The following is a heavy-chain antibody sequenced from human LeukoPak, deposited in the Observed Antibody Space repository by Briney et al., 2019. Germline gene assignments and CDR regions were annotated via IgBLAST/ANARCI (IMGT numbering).Heavy chain of an antibody. CDR1: GFSFSSYA. V-gene: IGHV3-64D*09. D-gene: IGHD6-25*01. CDR2: ISSFGGGT. J-gene: IGHJ4*02. CDR3: VKGHSSETN. Sequence: GGSLRLSCSASGFSFSSYAMRWVRQAPGKGLEFVSVISSFGGGTYYADSVKGRFTISRDNSKNTLYLQMSSLRPEDTAVYYYVKGHSSETNWGQGTLVTVSS.